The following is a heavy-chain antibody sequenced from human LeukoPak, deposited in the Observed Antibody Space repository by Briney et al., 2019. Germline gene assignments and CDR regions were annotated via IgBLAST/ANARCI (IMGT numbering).Heavy chain of an antibody. CDR1: GGSIRSYY. Sequence: PSETLSLTCTVSGGSIRSYYWSWIRQPAEKGLEWIGRIYISGSTNYNPSLKSRVTMSVGTSKNQFSLKLSSVTAADTAVYYCARAPEFSSGWLLDYWGQGTLVTVSS. V-gene: IGHV4-4*07. J-gene: IGHJ4*02. D-gene: IGHD6-19*01. CDR2: IYISGST. CDR3: ARAPEFSSGWLLDY.